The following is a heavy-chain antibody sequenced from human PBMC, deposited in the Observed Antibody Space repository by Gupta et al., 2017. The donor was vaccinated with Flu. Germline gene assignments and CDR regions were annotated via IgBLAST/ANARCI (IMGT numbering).Heavy chain of an antibody. D-gene: IGHD3-3*01. Sequence: EVQLLESGGGLVQPGGSLRLSCAASGFTFSSYAMSWVRQAPGKGLEWVSAISGSGGSTYYADSVKGRFTISRDNSKNTLYLQMNSLRAEDTAVYYCAKVSGDYDFWSGYNIDYWGQGTLVTVSS. J-gene: IGHJ4*02. CDR1: GFTFSSYA. V-gene: IGHV3-23*01. CDR3: AKVSGDYDFWSGYNIDY. CDR2: ISGSGGST.